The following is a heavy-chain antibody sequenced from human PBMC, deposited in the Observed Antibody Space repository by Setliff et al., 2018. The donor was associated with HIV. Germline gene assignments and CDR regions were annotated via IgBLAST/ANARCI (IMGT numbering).Heavy chain of an antibody. CDR1: GYTFTDYY. V-gene: IGHV1-46*01. CDR2: IYPGHAYT. Sequence: ASVKVSCKASGYTFTDYYVHGVRQAPGQGLEWMGIIYPGHAYTSYAQKFKGRVTMASDTSTSTVYMNLRSVRSDDTAFYLRAREAPDDHFDYWGQGTLVTVSS. CDR3: AREAPDDHFDY. D-gene: IGHD1-1*01. J-gene: IGHJ4*02.